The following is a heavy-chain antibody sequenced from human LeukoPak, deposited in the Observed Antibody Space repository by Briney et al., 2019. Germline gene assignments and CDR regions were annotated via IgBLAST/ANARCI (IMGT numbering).Heavy chain of an antibody. CDR3: ARGFVWNDVWQGGYYYYGMDV. V-gene: IGHV1-8*01. CDR2: MNPKSGNT. J-gene: IGHJ6*02. CDR1: GYTFTSYD. Sequence: GASVKVSCKASGYTFTSYDINWVRQATGQGLGWVGWMNPKSGNTGYAQKFQGRVTMTRNTSISTAYMELSSLRSEDTAVYYCARGFVWNDVWQGGYYYYGMDVWGQGTTVTVSS. D-gene: IGHD1-1*01.